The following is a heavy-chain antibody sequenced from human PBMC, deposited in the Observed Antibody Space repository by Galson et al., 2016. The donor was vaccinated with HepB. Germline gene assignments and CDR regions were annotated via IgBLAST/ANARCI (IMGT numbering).Heavy chain of an antibody. J-gene: IGHJ4*02. D-gene: IGHD3-3*01. V-gene: IGHV4-39*01. Sequence: LSLTCTVSGGSISSTSYFWGWIRQPPGKGLEWIGSTYYSGSTYYNPSFKSRLTISVDRSKNEFSLKLTSVTAADTALYFCARHGRFLRSHLDYWGQGSLVSVSS. CDR3: ARHGRFLRSHLDY. CDR2: TYYSGST. CDR1: GGSISSTSYF.